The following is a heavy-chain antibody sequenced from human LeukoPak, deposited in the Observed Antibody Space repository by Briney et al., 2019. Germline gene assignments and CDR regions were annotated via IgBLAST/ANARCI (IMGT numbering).Heavy chain of an antibody. D-gene: IGHD5-24*01. CDR1: GFTFSSYA. V-gene: IGHV3-23*01. Sequence: QTGGSLRLSCAASGFTFSSYAMSWVRQAPGKGLEWVSAISGSGGSTYYADSVKGRFTISRDNSKNTLYLQMNSLRAEDTAVYYCAKSNVRMATHPWGFDYWGQGTLVTVSS. CDR2: ISGSGGST. CDR3: AKSNVRMATHPWGFDY. J-gene: IGHJ4*02.